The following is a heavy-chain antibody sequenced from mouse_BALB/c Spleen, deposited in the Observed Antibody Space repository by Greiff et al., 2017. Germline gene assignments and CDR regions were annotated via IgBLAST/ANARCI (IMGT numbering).Heavy chain of an antibody. CDR1: GFTFSSYG. J-gene: IGHJ3*01. CDR2: ISSGGSYT. D-gene: IGHD2-4*01. CDR3: ARQDDYDGAWFAY. Sequence: EVQRVESGGDLVKPGGSLKLSCAASGFTFSSYGMSWVRQTPDKRLEWVATISSGGSYTYYPDSVKGRFTISRDNAKNTLYLQMSSLKSEDTAMYYCARQDDYDGAWFAYWGQGTLVTVSA. V-gene: IGHV5-6*01.